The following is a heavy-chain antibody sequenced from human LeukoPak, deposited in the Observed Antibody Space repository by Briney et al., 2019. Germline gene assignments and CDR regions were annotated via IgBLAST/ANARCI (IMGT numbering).Heavy chain of an antibody. J-gene: IGHJ6*03. CDR3: ARALRDRLRWGVYYYYYMDV. V-gene: IGHV3-21*01. CDR1: GFSFSDYS. Sequence: GGSLRLSCAASGFSFSDYSMNWVRQAPGKGLEWVSSISSSSSYLFYADSVKGRFTISRDNAKNSLYLQMNSLRAEDTAVYYCARALRDRLRWGVYYYYYMDVWGKGTTVTISS. D-gene: IGHD5-12*01. CDR2: ISSSSSYL.